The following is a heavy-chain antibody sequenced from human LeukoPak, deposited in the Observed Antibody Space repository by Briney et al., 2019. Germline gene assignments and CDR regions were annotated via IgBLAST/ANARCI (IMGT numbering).Heavy chain of an antibody. CDR1: GYTFTSYG. D-gene: IGHD3-10*01. Sequence: GASVKVSCKASGYTFTSYGISWVRQAPGQGLEWMGWISAYNGNTNYAQKLQGRVTMTRNTSISTAYMELSSLRSEDTAVYYCARGSERILLWFGESTWNYYYYGMDVWGQGTTVTVSS. J-gene: IGHJ6*02. V-gene: IGHV1-18*01. CDR3: ARGSERILLWFGESTWNYYYYGMDV. CDR2: ISAYNGNT.